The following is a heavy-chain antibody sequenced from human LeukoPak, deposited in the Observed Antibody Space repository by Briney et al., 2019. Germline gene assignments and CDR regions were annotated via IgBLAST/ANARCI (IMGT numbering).Heavy chain of an antibody. J-gene: IGHJ3*02. D-gene: IGHD3-3*01. V-gene: IGHV5-51*01. CDR2: IYPGDSDT. CDR3: ARQSPHYDFWSGHGAFDI. CDR1: GYNFTDYW. Sequence: GESLKISCKGSGYNFTDYWIGWVRQMPGKGLEWMGIIYPGDSDTTYSPSFQGQVTISADKSINTAYLQWSSLKASDTAMYYCARQSPHYDFWSGHGAFDIWGQGTMVTVSS.